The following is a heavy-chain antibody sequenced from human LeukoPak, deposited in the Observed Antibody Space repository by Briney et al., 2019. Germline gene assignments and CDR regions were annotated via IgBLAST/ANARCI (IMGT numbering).Heavy chain of an antibody. J-gene: IGHJ5*02. CDR3: ARRDTYYDFWSGYHNWFDP. V-gene: IGHV4-61*02. CDR1: GGSISSGSYY. CDR2: ISATGST. D-gene: IGHD3-3*01. Sequence: KPSETLSLTCTVSGGSISSGSYYWTWIRQPAGKGLEWIGRISATGSTNYNPSLKSRVTISIDTSKNQFSLKLSSVTAADTAVYYCARRDTYYDFWSGYHNWFDPWGQGTLVTVSS.